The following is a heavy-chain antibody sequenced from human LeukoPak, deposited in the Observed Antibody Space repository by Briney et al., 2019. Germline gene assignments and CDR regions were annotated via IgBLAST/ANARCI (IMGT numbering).Heavy chain of an antibody. V-gene: IGHV3-66*02. CDR3: ARAYYYDSSGYPIVDY. J-gene: IGHJ4*02. D-gene: IGHD3-22*01. CDR2: IYSGGST. CDR1: GFTVSSNY. Sequence: QPGGSLRLSCAASGFTVSSNYMSWVRQAPGKGLEWVSVIYSGGSTYYADSVKGRFTISRDNSKNTLYLQMNSLRAEDTAVYYCARAYYYDSSGYPIVDYWGQGTLVTVSS.